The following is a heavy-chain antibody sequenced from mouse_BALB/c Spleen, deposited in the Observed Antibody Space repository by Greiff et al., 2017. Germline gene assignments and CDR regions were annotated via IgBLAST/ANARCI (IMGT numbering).Heavy chain of an antibody. CDR1: GFTFSSFG. CDR2: ISSGSSTI. Sequence: EVNVVESGGGLVQPGGSRKLSCAASGFTFSSFGMHWVRQAPEKGLEWVAYISSGSSTIYYADTVKGRFTISRDNPKNTLFLQMTSLRSEDTAMYYCARGAGTGFDYWGQGTTLTVSS. D-gene: IGHD3-3*01. V-gene: IGHV5-17*02. CDR3: ARGAGTGFDY. J-gene: IGHJ2*01.